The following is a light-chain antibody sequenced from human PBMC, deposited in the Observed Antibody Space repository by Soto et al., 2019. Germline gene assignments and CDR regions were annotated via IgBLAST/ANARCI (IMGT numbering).Light chain of an antibody. CDR3: QQSYSTPPFT. Sequence: DIQMTQSPSSLSASVGDRVTITCRASQSISSYLNWYQQKPWKAPKLLIYAASSLQSGVPSRFSGGASGTDFTRTIRSLQPEDFATYYCQQSYSTPPFTVSPVTEVDI. V-gene: IGKV1-39*01. J-gene: IGKJ3*01. CDR1: QSISSY. CDR2: AAS.